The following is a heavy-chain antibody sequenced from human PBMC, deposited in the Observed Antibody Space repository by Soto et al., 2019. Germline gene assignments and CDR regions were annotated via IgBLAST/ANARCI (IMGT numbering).Heavy chain of an antibody. J-gene: IGHJ5*02. CDR2: IYYSGST. Sequence: SETLSLTCTVSGGSISSYYWSWIRQPPGKGLEWIGYIYYSGSTNYNPSLKSRVTISVDTSKNQFSLKLSSVTAADTAVYYCAREYYDSSGYYYGNWFDPWGQGTLVT. D-gene: IGHD3-22*01. V-gene: IGHV4-59*01. CDR1: GGSISSYY. CDR3: AREYYDSSGYYYGNWFDP.